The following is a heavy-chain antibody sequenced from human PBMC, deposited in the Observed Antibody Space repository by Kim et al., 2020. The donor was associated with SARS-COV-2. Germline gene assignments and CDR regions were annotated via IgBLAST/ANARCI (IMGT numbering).Heavy chain of an antibody. CDR3: ATTRDVVPAAMTAFDI. V-gene: IGHV3-30*07. D-gene: IGHD2-2*01. Sequence: SVKGRFTISRDNSKNTLYLQMNSLRAEDTAVYYCATTRDVVPAAMTAFDIWGQGTMVTVSS. J-gene: IGHJ3*02.